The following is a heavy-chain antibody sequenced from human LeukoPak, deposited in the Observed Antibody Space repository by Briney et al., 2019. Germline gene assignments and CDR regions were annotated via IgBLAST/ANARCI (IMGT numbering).Heavy chain of an antibody. Sequence: ASVKVSCKAFGYTFTSYGISWVRRAPGQGLEWMGWISAYNGNTNYAQKLQGRVTMTTDTSTSTAYMELRSLRSDDTAVYYCARDLQQLVTYYFDYWGQGTLVTVSS. CDR2: ISAYNGNT. CDR1: GYTFTSYG. CDR3: ARDLQQLVTYYFDY. V-gene: IGHV1-18*01. J-gene: IGHJ4*02. D-gene: IGHD6-13*01.